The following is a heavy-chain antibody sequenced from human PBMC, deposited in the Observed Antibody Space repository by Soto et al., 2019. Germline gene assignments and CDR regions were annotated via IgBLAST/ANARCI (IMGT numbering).Heavy chain of an antibody. CDR2: IIPIYGTA. Sequence: QVQLVQSGAEVKKPGSSVKVSCKASGGTFSSFTISWVRQAPGQGLEWMGGIIPIYGTANYAQKFQGRVTITADASTRTAYLELSSLRSEDTAVYYCAKDRRAGWGSSYYYAMDVWGQGTTVTVSS. J-gene: IGHJ6*02. V-gene: IGHV1-69*01. D-gene: IGHD3-16*01. CDR1: GGTFSSFT. CDR3: AKDRRAGWGSSYYYAMDV.